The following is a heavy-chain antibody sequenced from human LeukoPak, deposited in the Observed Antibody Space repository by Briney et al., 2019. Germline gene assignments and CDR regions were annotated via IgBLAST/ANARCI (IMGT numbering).Heavy chain of an antibody. CDR1: GGSISSYY. CDR2: IYYSGST. CDR3: ARALFISGSYYLDY. Sequence: PLETLSLTCTVSGGSISSYYWSWIRQPPGKGLEWIGYIYYSGSTNYNPSLKSRVTISVDTSKNQFSLKLSSVTAADTAVYYCARALFISGSYYLDYWGQGTLVTVSS. D-gene: IGHD1-26*01. J-gene: IGHJ4*02. V-gene: IGHV4-59*01.